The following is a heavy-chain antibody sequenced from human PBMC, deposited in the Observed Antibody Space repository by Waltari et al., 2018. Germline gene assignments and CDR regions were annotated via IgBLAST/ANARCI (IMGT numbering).Heavy chain of an antibody. CDR3: AVARGNYDVLTGFPVDS. CDR2: ISETSRTT. J-gene: IGHJ5*01. V-gene: IGHV3-48*01. CDR1: GFSLADYT. D-gene: IGHD3-9*01. Sequence: EERLVQSGGGLVQPGGSLGLAPEASGFSLADYTMYWVRQAPGKGLEWVAYISETSRTTFYADSVRGRFIISRNNAKNSLSLQMVSLRGEDTAVYYCAVARGNYDVLTGFPVDSWGQGTLVTVSS.